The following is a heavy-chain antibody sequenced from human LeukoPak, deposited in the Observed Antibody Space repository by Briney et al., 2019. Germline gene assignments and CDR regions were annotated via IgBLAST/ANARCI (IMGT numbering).Heavy chain of an antibody. V-gene: IGHV1-2*02. Sequence: GASVKVSCKASGYTFTDYYIHWVRQAPGQGLEWMGWINPNSGGTNYAQKFQGRVTMTRDTSISTAYMELSRLRSDDTAVYYCARVKRTYSSSWYAFDIWGQGTMVTVSS. CDR2: INPNSGGT. J-gene: IGHJ3*02. D-gene: IGHD6-13*01. CDR3: ARVKRTYSSSWYAFDI. CDR1: GYTFTDYY.